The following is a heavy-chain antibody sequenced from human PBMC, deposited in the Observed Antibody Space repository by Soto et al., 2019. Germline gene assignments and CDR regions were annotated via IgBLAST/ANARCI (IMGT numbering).Heavy chain of an antibody. V-gene: IGHV3-30*18. Sequence: QVLLVESGGGVVQPGGSLTLSCVGSAFTFNSHGMHWVRQAPGKGLEWVAVISYDGSNKYYEESVKGRFTISRDNSRNTVYLQLNSLRAEDTALYYCAQDRTAILAEVSWLESWGQGTLVTVSA. CDR1: AFTFNSHG. CDR3: AQDRTAILAEVSWLES. D-gene: IGHD5-12*01. J-gene: IGHJ5*02. CDR2: ISYDGSNK.